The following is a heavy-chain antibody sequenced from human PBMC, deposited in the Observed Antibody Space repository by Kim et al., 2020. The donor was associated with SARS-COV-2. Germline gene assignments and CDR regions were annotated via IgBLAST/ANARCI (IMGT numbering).Heavy chain of an antibody. D-gene: IGHD1-26*01. Sequence: SVKVSCKASGGTFSSYAISWVRQAPGQGLEWMGGIIPIFGTANYAQKFQGRVTITADESTSTAYMELSSLRSEDTAVYYCARRGIVGAYGAFDIWGQGTMVTVSS. J-gene: IGHJ3*02. V-gene: IGHV1-69*13. CDR1: GGTFSSYA. CDR2: IIPIFGTA. CDR3: ARRGIVGAYGAFDI.